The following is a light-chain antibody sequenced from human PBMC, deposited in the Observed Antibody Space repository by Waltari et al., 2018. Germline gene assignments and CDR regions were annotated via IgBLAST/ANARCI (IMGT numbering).Light chain of an antibody. CDR3: QQHDRQPYT. V-gene: IGKV1-33*01. CDR2: DAS. Sequence: DIQMTQSPSSMSASVGDRVTITCQASPDISKHLNWYQQKPGKAPKLLIYDASNLETGVPSRFSGSGSGTLFTFTISSLQPEDIATYYCQQHDRQPYTFGQGTELESK. J-gene: IGKJ2*01. CDR1: PDISKH.